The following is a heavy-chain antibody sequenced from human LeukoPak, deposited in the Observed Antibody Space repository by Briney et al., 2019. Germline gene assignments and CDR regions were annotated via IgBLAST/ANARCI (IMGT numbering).Heavy chain of an antibody. J-gene: IGHJ4*02. V-gene: IGHV4-59*01. CDR1: GGSISSYY. CDR2: IYYSGST. Sequence: SETLSLTCTDPGGSISSYYWSWIRQPPGKGLEWIGYIYYSGSTNYNPSLKSRVTISVDTSKNQFSLKLSSVTAADTAVYYCARVRERGLFDYWGQGTLVTVSS. CDR3: ARVRERGLFDY. D-gene: IGHD1-26*01.